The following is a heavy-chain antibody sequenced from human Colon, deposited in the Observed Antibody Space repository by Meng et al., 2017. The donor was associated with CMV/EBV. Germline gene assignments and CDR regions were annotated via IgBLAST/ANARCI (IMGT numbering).Heavy chain of an antibody. J-gene: IGHJ6*02. D-gene: IGHD2-2*01. CDR2: ISLSNDYI. CDR1: GFTFKVYT. V-gene: IGHV3-21*01. CDR3: ARLGAVPPALLL. Sequence: GGSLRLSCAASGFTFKVYTMNWVRQAPGKGLEWIASISLSNDYIYFADSVKGRSTISRDNAKNSLYLEMNSLRAEDTAVYYCARLGAVPPALLLWGQGTTVTVSS.